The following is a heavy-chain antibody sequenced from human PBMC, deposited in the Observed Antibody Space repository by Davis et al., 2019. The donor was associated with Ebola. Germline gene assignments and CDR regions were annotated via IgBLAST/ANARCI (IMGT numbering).Heavy chain of an antibody. CDR1: GFSLSSARMG. V-gene: IGHV3-53*01. Sequence: LTLTCTVSGFSLSSARMGVSWVRQAPGKGLEWVSVIYSGGSTYYADSVKGRFTISRDNSKNTIFLQMNSLRAEDTAVYYCARVMMTTDYYYYGLDVWGQGITVSVSS. CDR3: ARVMMTTDYYYYGLDV. J-gene: IGHJ6*02. D-gene: IGHD4-17*01. CDR2: IYSGGST.